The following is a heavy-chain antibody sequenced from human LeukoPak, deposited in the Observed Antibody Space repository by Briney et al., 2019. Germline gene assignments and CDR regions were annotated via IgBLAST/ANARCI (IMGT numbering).Heavy chain of an antibody. Sequence: SETLSLTCAVYGGSFSGYYWSWIRQPPGKGLEWIGEINHSGSTNYNPSLKSRVTISVDTSKNQFSLKLSSVTAADTAVYYCARHPAVLPYPEYYFDYWGQGTLVTVSS. D-gene: IGHD2-2*01. CDR3: ARHPAVLPYPEYYFDY. CDR2: INHSGST. V-gene: IGHV4-34*01. CDR1: GGSFSGYY. J-gene: IGHJ4*02.